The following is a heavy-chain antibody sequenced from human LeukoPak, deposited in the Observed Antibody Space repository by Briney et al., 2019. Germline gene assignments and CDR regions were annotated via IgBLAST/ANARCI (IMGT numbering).Heavy chain of an antibody. CDR2: ISYDGSNK. D-gene: IGHD6-19*01. V-gene: IGHV3-30*01. J-gene: IGHJ4*02. Sequence: GGSLRLSCAASGFTFSSYAMHWVRQAPGKGLEGAAVISYDGSNKYYADSVKGRFTISRDNSKNTRYLQMNSLRAEDTAVYYCATVPSNIAVAGDYWGQGTLVSVSS. CDR1: GFTFSSYA. CDR3: ATVPSNIAVAGDY.